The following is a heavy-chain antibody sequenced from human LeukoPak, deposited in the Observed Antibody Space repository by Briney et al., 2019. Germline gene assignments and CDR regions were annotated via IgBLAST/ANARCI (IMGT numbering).Heavy chain of an antibody. V-gene: IGHV4-61*02. CDR1: GGSISSGSYY. CDR2: IYTSGST. Sequence: SQTLSLTCTVSGGSISSGSYYWSWIRQPAGKGLEWIGRIYTSGSTNYNPSLKSRVTISVDTSKNQFSLKLSSVTAADTAVYYCAKDRAPDTAMALYYYYYGMDVWGQGTTVTVSS. CDR3: AKDRAPDTAMALYYYYYGMDV. J-gene: IGHJ6*02. D-gene: IGHD5-18*01.